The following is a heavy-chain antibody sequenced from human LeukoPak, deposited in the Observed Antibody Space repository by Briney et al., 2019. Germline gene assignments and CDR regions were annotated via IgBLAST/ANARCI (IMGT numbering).Heavy chain of an antibody. Sequence: PGGSLRLSCAASGFTFSSYSMNWVRQAPGKGLEWVSYISSSSNTIYYADSVKGRFTISRDNAKNSLYLQMNSLRAEDTAVYYCARDLGYSSSWDDYWGQGTLVTVSS. CDR1: GFTFSSYS. J-gene: IGHJ4*02. D-gene: IGHD6-13*01. V-gene: IGHV3-48*04. CDR3: ARDLGYSSSWDDY. CDR2: ISSSSNTI.